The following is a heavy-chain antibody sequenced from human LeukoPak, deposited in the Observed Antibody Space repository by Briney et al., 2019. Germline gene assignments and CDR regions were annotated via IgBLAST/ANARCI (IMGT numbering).Heavy chain of an antibody. Sequence: SETLSLTCSVSGGSISFYYWNWIRQPPGKGLEWIGYIYYTGNTNYNPSLKSRVTISVDTSKNQFSLKLASVTAADTAVYYCARRGRAAAANFVYWGQGTLVTVSS. V-gene: IGHV4-59*08. CDR3: ARRGRAAAANFVY. CDR1: GGSISFYY. D-gene: IGHD6-13*01. CDR2: IYYTGNT. J-gene: IGHJ4*02.